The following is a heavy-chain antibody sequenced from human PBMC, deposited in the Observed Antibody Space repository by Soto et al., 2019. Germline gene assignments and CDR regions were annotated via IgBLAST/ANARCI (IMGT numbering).Heavy chain of an antibody. CDR1: GYTFTGYY. CDR2: INPNSGGT. V-gene: IGHV1-2*02. Sequence: ASVKVSCKASGYTFTGYYMHWVRQAPGQGLEWMGWINPNSGGTNYAQKFQGRVTMTRDTSISTAYMELSRLRSDDTAVYYCARGARGEYYDSSGYAFDIWGQGTMVTVSS. D-gene: IGHD3-22*01. J-gene: IGHJ3*02. CDR3: ARGARGEYYDSSGYAFDI.